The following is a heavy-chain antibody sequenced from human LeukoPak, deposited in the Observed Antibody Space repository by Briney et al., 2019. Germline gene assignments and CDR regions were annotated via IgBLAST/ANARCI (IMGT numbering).Heavy chain of an antibody. Sequence: PSETLSLTCTVSGGSISSSTYYWDCIRQPPGKGLEWIGSIYYSGSTYYNASLKSRGTISVDTSKNQFSLKLNSVTAADTAVYFCARQVVAVAGTGYFDYWGQGTLVTVSS. CDR1: GGSISSSTYY. J-gene: IGHJ4*02. V-gene: IGHV4-39*01. D-gene: IGHD6-19*01. CDR2: IYYSGST. CDR3: ARQVVAVAGTGYFDY.